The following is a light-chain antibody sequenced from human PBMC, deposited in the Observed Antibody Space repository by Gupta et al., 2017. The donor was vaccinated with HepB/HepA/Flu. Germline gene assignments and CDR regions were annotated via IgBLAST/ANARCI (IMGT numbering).Light chain of an antibody. CDR1: SGHTAYS. J-gene: IGLJ3*02. CDR3: ETWDSNIPKV. Sequence: QPVLTHSSSASASLGSSVKLTCPLSSGHTAYSIAWHQQQPGKAPRYLMKVERSGSYNKGSGVPDRVSGSSSGADRYLTISNLQSEDEADYYCETWDSNIPKVFGGGTRLTLL. V-gene: IGLV4-60*03. CDR2: VERSGSY.